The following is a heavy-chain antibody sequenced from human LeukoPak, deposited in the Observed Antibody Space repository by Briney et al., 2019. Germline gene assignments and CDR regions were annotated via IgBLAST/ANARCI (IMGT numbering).Heavy chain of an antibody. V-gene: IGHV3-23*01. Sequence: GGSLRLSCAASGFTFSSYAMSWVRQAPGKGLEWVSAISGSGGSTYYADSVKGRFTISRDNSKNTLYLQMNSLRDEDTAMYYCAYYEILTGYAHWGQGTLVTVSS. CDR1: GFTFSSYA. CDR3: AYYEILTGYAH. D-gene: IGHD3-9*01. CDR2: ISGSGGST. J-gene: IGHJ4*02.